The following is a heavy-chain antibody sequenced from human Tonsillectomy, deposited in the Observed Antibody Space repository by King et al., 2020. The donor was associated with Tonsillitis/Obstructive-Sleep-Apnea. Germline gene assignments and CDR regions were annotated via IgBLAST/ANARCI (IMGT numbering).Heavy chain of an antibody. J-gene: IGHJ4*02. CDR1: GFTFSSYS. Sequence: VQLVESGGGLVKPGGSLRLSCAASGFTFSSYSMNWVRQAPGKGLEWVSSISSSSSYIYYADSVKGRFTISRDNAKNSLYLQMNSLRAEETAVYYCARGGLGRIQLWYFDYWGQGTLVTVSS. CDR3: ARGGLGRIQLWYFDY. D-gene: IGHD5-18*01. V-gene: IGHV3-21*01. CDR2: ISSSSSYI.